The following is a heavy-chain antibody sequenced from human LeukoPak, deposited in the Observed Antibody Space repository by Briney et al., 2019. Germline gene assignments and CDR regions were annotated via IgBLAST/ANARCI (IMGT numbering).Heavy chain of an antibody. D-gene: IGHD2-8*01. CDR1: GGTFSSYA. Sequence: SVKVSCKASGGTFSSYAISWVRQAPGQGLEWMGRIIPIFVITNYAQKFQGRVTITADKSTSTAYMELSSLRSEDTAVYYCARQGCTNGVCYWGWFDPWGQGTLVTVSS. J-gene: IGHJ5*02. V-gene: IGHV1-69*04. CDR2: IIPIFVIT. CDR3: ARQGCTNGVCYWGWFDP.